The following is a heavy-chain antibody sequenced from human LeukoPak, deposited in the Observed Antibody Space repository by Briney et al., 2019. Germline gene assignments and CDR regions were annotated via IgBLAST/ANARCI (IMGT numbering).Heavy chain of an antibody. CDR1: GGSITSYY. Sequence: SETLSLTCTVSGGSITSYYCSCIRQPPGKGLEWIGYIYYSGNTNYNPSLKSRVTISIDTSKNQFSLKLSSVTAADTAVYYCARGFGHPGMDVWGQGTTVTVSS. CDR3: ARGFGHPGMDV. CDR2: IYYSGNT. D-gene: IGHD3-10*01. J-gene: IGHJ6*02. V-gene: IGHV4-59*01.